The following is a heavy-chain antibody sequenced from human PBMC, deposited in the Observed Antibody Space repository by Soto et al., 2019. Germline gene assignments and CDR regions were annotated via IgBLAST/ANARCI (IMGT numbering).Heavy chain of an antibody. Sequence: SETLSLTCTVSGGSISSYYWSWIRQPPGKGLEWIGYIYYSGSTNYNPSLKSRVTISVDTSKNQFSLKLSSVTAADTAVYYCARRGRVAVAGTHYYYYYYMDVWGKGTTVTVSS. CDR3: ARRGRVAVAGTHYYYYYYMDV. D-gene: IGHD6-19*01. J-gene: IGHJ6*03. CDR2: IYYSGST. CDR1: GGSISSYY. V-gene: IGHV4-59*01.